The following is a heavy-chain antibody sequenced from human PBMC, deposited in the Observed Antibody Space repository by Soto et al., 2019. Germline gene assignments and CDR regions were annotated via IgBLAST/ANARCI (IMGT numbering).Heavy chain of an antibody. D-gene: IGHD7-27*01. CDR3: ARDEEAGEGTGAFDI. CDR1: GGSISSYY. V-gene: IGHV4-59*01. Sequence: SETLSLTCTVSGGSISSYYWSWIRQPPGKGLEWIGYIYYSGSTNYNPSLKSRVTISVDTSKNQFSLKLSSVTAADTAVYYCARDEEAGEGTGAFDIWGQGTMVTVSS. CDR2: IYYSGST. J-gene: IGHJ3*02.